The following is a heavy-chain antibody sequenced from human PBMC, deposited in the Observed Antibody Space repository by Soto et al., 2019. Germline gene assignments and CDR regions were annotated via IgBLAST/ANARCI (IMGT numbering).Heavy chain of an antibody. CDR2: INHSGST. CDR1: GGSFSGYY. Sequence: PSETLSLTCAVYGGSFSGYYWSWIRQPPGKGLEWIGEINHSGSTNYNPSLKSRVTISVDTSKNQFSLKLSSVTAADTAVYYCARGQYYYGSGSYGYWGQGTLVTVSS. D-gene: IGHD3-10*01. CDR3: ARGQYYYGSGSYGY. J-gene: IGHJ4*02. V-gene: IGHV4-34*01.